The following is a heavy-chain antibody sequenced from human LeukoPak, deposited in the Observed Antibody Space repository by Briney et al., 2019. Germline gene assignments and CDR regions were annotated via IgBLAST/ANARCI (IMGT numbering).Heavy chain of an antibody. CDR3: ARDWGVATTDYCYGMDV. D-gene: IGHD1-26*01. CDR2: ISSSGSTI. V-gene: IGHV3-48*03. Sequence: GGSLRLSCAASGFTFSSYEMNWVRQAPGKGLEWVSYISSSGSTIYYADSVKGRFTISRDNAKNSLYLQMNSLRAEDTAVYYCARDWGVATTDYCYGMDVWGQGTTVTVSS. J-gene: IGHJ6*02. CDR1: GFTFSSYE.